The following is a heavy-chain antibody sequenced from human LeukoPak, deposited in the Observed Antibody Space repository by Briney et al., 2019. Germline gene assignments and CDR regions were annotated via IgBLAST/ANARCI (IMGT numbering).Heavy chain of an antibody. J-gene: IGHJ4*02. V-gene: IGHV3-23*01. CDR2: ITGIGGRT. CDR3: AKEYTGTFSPFPSYFDN. CDR1: GFTFSSYA. D-gene: IGHD1-26*01. Sequence: PGGSLRLSCAASGFTFSSYAMNWVRPPPPKEVEWVSAITGIGGRTYYQHSVKGRFTISRDNSKNTLYLQMNTLNAEDTSIYYCAKEYTGTFSPFPSYFDNWGQGTLVTVSS.